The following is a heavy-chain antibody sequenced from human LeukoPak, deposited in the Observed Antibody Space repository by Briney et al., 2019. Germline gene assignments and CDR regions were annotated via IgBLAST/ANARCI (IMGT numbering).Heavy chain of an antibody. CDR3: ARVGARQILEY. D-gene: IGHD4-17*01. CDR1: EFTFSSYW. V-gene: IGHV3-7*01. CDR2: IKQDGGEK. J-gene: IGHJ4*02. Sequence: GGSLRLSCAASEFTFSSYWMSWVRQAPGKGLEWVANIKQDGGEKYYLDSVKGRFTVSRDNAKNSLYLQMNSLRAEDTAVYYCARVGARQILEYWGQGTLITVSS.